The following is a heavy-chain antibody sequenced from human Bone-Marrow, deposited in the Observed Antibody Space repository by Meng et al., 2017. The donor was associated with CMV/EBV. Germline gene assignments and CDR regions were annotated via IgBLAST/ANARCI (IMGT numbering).Heavy chain of an antibody. CDR3: AKGYSSTWYEPYFDS. CDR1: GFTFSSYG. D-gene: IGHD6-13*01. Sequence: GGSLRLSCAASGFTFSSYGMHWVRQAPGKGLEWVAFIRYDGSNKYYADSVKGRFTISRDNSKNTLYLQMNSLRAEDTAVYYCAKGYSSTWYEPYFDSWGQGTLVTVSS. CDR2: IRYDGSNK. V-gene: IGHV3-30*02. J-gene: IGHJ4*02.